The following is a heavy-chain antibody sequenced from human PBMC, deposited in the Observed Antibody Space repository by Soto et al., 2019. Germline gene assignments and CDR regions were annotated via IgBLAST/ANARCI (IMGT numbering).Heavy chain of an antibody. CDR1: GGSMSSSNW. CDR3: ARDPTP. J-gene: IGHJ5*02. Sequence: PSETLSLTCTVSGGSMSSSNWWNWVRQPPGKGLEWIGETHHSGRTNYNPSLKSRVTISVDKSKNQFSLKLSSVTAADTAVYYCARDPTPWGQGTLVTVSS. CDR2: THHSGRT. V-gene: IGHV4-4*02.